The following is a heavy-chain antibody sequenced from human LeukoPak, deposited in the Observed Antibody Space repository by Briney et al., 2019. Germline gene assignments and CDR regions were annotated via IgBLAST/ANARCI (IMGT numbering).Heavy chain of an antibody. Sequence: SETLSLTCTVSGGSISSYYRSWIRQPAGKGLEWIGRIYTSGSTNYNPSLKSRVTMSVDTSKNQFSLKLSSVTAADTAVYYRARDPGGHSSGYYSNWFDPWGQGTLVTVSS. CDR3: ARDPGGHSSGYYSNWFDP. V-gene: IGHV4-4*07. CDR2: IYTSGST. J-gene: IGHJ5*02. CDR1: GGSISSYY. D-gene: IGHD3-22*01.